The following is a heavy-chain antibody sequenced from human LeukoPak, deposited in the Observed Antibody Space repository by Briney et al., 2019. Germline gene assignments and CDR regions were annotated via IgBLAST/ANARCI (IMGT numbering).Heavy chain of an antibody. CDR2: INSDGTST. D-gene: IGHD5-18*01. CDR1: GFTFSSYA. Sequence: GGSLRLSCAASGFTFSSYAMSWVRQAPGKGLVWVSRINSDGTSTSYADSVKGRFTISRDNAKNTLYLQINSLRAEDTAVYYCARVGGDTAMVIFDYWGQGTLVTVSS. V-gene: IGHV3-74*01. J-gene: IGHJ4*02. CDR3: ARVGGDTAMVIFDY.